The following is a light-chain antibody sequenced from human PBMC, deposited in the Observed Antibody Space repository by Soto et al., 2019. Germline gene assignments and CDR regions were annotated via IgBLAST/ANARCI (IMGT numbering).Light chain of an antibody. J-gene: IGKJ1*01. Sequence: DIKMTQSPSTLSASVGDRVTITCRASKSISSWLAWYQQKPGKAPKLLIYKASSLESGVPSRFSDSGSGTQFTLTISSLQPDDFATYYCQQYNSYSTFGQGTKVEIK. V-gene: IGKV1-5*03. CDR2: KAS. CDR3: QQYNSYST. CDR1: KSISSW.